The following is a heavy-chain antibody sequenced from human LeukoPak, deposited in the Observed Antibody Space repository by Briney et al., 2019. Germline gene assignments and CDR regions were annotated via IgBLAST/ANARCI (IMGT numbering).Heavy chain of an antibody. V-gene: IGHV3-9*02. D-gene: IGHD5-24*01. Sequence: GGSLRLSCAASGFTSDDYVMHWVRQAPGKGLEWVSNISWNSRSIGYADSVKGRFTISRDNAKNSLYLQMNSLRAEDTALYYCAKDKYGDNDYYFYGLDVWGQGTTVTVSS. CDR1: GFTSDDYV. CDR2: ISWNSRSI. CDR3: AKDKYGDNDYYFYGLDV. J-gene: IGHJ6*02.